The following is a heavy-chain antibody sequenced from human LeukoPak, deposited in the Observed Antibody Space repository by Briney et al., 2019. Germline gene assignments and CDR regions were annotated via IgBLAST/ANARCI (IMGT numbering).Heavy chain of an antibody. CDR3: ARVVRLRGSYGGWFDP. V-gene: IGHV1-2*02. CDR2: INPNSGGT. Sequence: GASVKVSCKASGYTFTGYYMHWVRQAPGQGLEWMGWINPNSGGTNYAQKFQGRVTMTRGTPISTAYMELSRLRSDDTAVYYCARVVRLRGSYGGWFDPWGQGTLVTVSS. CDR1: GYTFTGYY. D-gene: IGHD1-26*01. J-gene: IGHJ5*02.